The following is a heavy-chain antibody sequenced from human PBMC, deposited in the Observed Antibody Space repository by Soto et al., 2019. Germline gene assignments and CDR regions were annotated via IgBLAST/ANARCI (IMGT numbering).Heavy chain of an antibody. CDR3: ARRLRFLEWDNFDY. CDR2: IYYSGST. Sequence: PSETLSLTCTVSGGSISSSSYYWGWIRQPPGKGLEWIGSIYYSGSTYYNPSLKSRVTMSVDTSKNQFSLKLSSVTAADTAVYYCARRLRFLEWDNFDYWGQGTLVTVS. CDR1: GGSISSSSYY. J-gene: IGHJ4*02. D-gene: IGHD3-3*01. V-gene: IGHV4-39*01.